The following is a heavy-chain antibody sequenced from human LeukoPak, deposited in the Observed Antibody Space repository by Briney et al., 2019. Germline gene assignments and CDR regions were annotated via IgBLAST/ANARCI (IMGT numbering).Heavy chain of an antibody. Sequence: AGGSLRLSCAASGFTFSDYYMSWIRQAPGKGLEWVSCISSSGSTIYYADSVKGRFTISRDNAKNSLYLQMNSLRAEDTAVYYCAREFIVVVPATYYYYGMDVWGQGTTVTVSS. CDR1: GFTFSDYY. CDR3: AREFIVVVPATYYYYGMDV. D-gene: IGHD2-2*01. J-gene: IGHJ6*02. CDR2: ISSSGSTI. V-gene: IGHV3-11*01.